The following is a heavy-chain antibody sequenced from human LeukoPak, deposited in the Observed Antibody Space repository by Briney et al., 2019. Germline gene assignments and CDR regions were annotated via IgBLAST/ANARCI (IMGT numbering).Heavy chain of an antibody. CDR3: ARAGYDYVWGSYLLDY. D-gene: IGHD3-16*02. CDR2: IRSKAYGGTT. Sequence: PGGSLRLSCTASGFTFGDYTISWVRQAPGKGLEWVGFIRSKAYGGTTEYAASVKGRFSISRDDSKSIAYLQMNSLRAEDTAVYYCARAGYDYVWGSYLLDYXGQGTLVTVSS. V-gene: IGHV3-49*04. J-gene: IGHJ4*02. CDR1: GFTFGDYT.